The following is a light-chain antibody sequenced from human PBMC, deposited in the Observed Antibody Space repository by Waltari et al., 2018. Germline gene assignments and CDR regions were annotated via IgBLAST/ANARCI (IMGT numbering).Light chain of an antibody. Sequence: EIVMTQSPATLSVSPGERATLSCRASQSVSSNLAWYQQKPGQAPRLLIYGASTRATGIPARFSGSGSGTEFTLTISRLQSEDFAVYYCQQYKNWPSRTFGQGTKVEIK. CDR1: QSVSSN. CDR3: QQYKNWPSRT. V-gene: IGKV3-15*01. J-gene: IGKJ1*01. CDR2: GAS.